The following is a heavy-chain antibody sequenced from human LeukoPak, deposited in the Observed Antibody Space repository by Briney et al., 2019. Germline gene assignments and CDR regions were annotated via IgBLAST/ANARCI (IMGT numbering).Heavy chain of an antibody. CDR1: GFTFSSYA. Sequence: GGSLRLSCAASGFTFSSYAMHWVRQAPGKGLEWVAVISYDGSNKYYADSVKGRFTISRDNSKNTLYLQMNSLRAEDMAVYYCARDPAYCGGDCYSGYFDYWGQGTLVTVCS. J-gene: IGHJ4*02. V-gene: IGHV3-30-3*01. CDR3: ARDPAYCGGDCYSGYFDY. CDR2: ISYDGSNK. D-gene: IGHD2-21*02.